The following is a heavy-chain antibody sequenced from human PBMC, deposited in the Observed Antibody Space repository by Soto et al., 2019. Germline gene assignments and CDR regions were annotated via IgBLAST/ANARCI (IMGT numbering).Heavy chain of an antibody. V-gene: IGHV4-30-4*01. CDR3: AREIMPLTNDCYFDL. D-gene: IGHD2-8*01. Sequence: QVQLQESGPGLVKPSETLSFTCTVSGGSISGGVHSWSWIRQPPGKGLEWIGHIFDSGSTYYNPSLKSRLTISVDTSKNQFSLRLSSVAAADTAVYYCAREIMPLTNDCYFDLWGRGTLVTVSS. CDR1: GGSISGGVHS. J-gene: IGHJ2*01. CDR2: IFDSGST.